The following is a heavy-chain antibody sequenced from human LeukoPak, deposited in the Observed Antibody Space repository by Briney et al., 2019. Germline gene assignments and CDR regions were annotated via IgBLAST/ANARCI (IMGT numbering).Heavy chain of an antibody. J-gene: IGHJ4*02. CDR3: ARGSAVGAIDY. Sequence: GGSLRLSCAASGFTFSSYGMSWVRQAPGKGLEWVSAISGSGSTIYYADSVKGRFTISRDNAKNSLYLQMNSLRAEDTAVYYCARGSAVGAIDYWGQGTLVTVSS. V-gene: IGHV3-21*01. CDR2: ISGSGSTI. CDR1: GFTFSSYG. D-gene: IGHD1-26*01.